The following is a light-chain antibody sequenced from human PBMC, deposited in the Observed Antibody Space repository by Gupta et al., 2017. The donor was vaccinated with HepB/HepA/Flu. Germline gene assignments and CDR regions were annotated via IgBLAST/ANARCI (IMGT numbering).Light chain of an antibody. Sequence: DIQMTQSPSSLSASVGDRITITCRASQNLDRYLNWFQQRPGKAPKLLIYMASTLQTGVPSRISGNGSGTDFTLTISSLQPEDFATYFCQQTDSPPLTFGGGTKVEIK. CDR1: QNLDRY. J-gene: IGKJ4*01. CDR2: MAS. V-gene: IGKV1-39*01. CDR3: QQTDSPPLT.